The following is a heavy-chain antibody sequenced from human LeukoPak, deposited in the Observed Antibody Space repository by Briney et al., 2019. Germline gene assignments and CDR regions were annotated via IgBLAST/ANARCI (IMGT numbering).Heavy chain of an antibody. V-gene: IGHV1-2*02. J-gene: IGHJ5*02. CDR2: INPNSGGT. CDR1: GGTFSSYA. CDR3: ARPPREVVPAAIGVWWFDP. Sequence: GASVKVSCKASGGTFSSYAISWVRQAPGQGLEWMGWINPNSGGTNYAQKFQGRVTMTRDTSISTAYMELSRLRSDDTAVYYCARPPREVVPAAIGVWWFDPWGQGTLVTVSS. D-gene: IGHD2-2*02.